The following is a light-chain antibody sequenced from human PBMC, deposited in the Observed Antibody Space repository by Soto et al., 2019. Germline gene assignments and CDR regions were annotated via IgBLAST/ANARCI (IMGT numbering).Light chain of an antibody. J-gene: IGLJ2*01. V-gene: IGLV2-14*01. Sequence: QSALTQPASVSGSPGQSISISCTGSSSDVGGYNFVSWYQQHPGKAPKLMLYDVSNRPSGVSNRFSGSKSGNTASLTISGLQAEDEADYYGSSYRSSSPVVFGGGTTLTVL. CDR3: SSYRSSSPVV. CDR1: SSDVGGYNF. CDR2: DVS.